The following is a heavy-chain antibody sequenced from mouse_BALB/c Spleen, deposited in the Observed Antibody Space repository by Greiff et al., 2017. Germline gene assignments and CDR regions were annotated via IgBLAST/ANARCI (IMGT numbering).Heavy chain of an antibody. CDR3: TRDGIWYFDV. J-gene: IGHJ1*01. V-gene: IGHV1-15*01. D-gene: IGHD1-1*01. CDR1: GYTFTDYE. CDR2: IDPETGGT. Sequence: SGAELVRPGASVTLSCKASGYTFTDYEMHWVKQTPVHGLEWIGAIDPETGGTAYNQKFKGKATLTADKSSSTAYMELRSLTSEDSAVYYCTRDGIWYFDVWGAGTTVTVSS.